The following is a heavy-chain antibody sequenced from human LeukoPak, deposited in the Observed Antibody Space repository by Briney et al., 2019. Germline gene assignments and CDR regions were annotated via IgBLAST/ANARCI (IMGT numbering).Heavy chain of an antibody. V-gene: IGHV4-4*07. Sequence: SETLSLTCTVSGGSISSYYWSWIRQPAGKGLEWIGRIYTSGSTNYNPSLKSRVTMSVDTSKNQFSLKLSSVTAADTAVYYCARDKYYYDSSGYRQFDYWGQGTLVTVSS. CDR1: GGSISSYY. J-gene: IGHJ4*02. CDR2: IYTSGST. CDR3: ARDKYYYDSSGYRQFDY. D-gene: IGHD3-22*01.